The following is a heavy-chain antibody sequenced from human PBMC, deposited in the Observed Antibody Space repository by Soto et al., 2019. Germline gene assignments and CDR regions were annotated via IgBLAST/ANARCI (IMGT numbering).Heavy chain of an antibody. Sequence: ASVKVSCKASGYTFTRYTMNWVRQAPGQRLEWMGWINPDNGNTKSSQKFQDRVIITRDTSASTAYMDLSSLRAEDTAVYYCAKGEVRGIIPSYFDYWGLGTLVTVSS. D-gene: IGHD3-10*01. CDR1: GYTFTRYT. J-gene: IGHJ4*02. CDR2: INPDNGNT. CDR3: AKGEVRGIIPSYFDY. V-gene: IGHV1-3*01.